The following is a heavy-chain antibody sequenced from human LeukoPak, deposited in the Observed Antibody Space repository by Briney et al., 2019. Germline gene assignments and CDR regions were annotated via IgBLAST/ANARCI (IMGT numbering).Heavy chain of an antibody. D-gene: IGHD1-26*01. J-gene: IGHJ4*02. CDR3: ARGGKSQWDPFDY. V-gene: IGHV1-2*02. CDR2: INPSSGDT. Sequence: ASVKVSCKASGSTFSVYYIHWVRQAPGQGLEWMGWINPSSGDTNYLQEFQDRVTMTRDTSISTAYMELSRLRSDDTAVYFCARGGKSQWDPFDYWGQGTLVTVSS. CDR1: GSTFSVYY.